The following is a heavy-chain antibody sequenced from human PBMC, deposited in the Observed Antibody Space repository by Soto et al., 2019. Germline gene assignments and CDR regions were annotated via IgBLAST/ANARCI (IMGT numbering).Heavy chain of an antibody. D-gene: IGHD2-2*01. CDR1: GFTFSSYG. Sequence: QVQLVESGGGVVQPGRSLRLSCAASGFTFSSYGMHWVRQAPGKGLEWVAVIWYDGSNKYYPDSVKGRFTISRDNSKNTLYLQMNSLRAEDTAVYYCARGTDIVVVPAAMSVDYWGQGTLVTVSS. CDR3: ARGTDIVVVPAAMSVDY. J-gene: IGHJ4*02. CDR2: IWYDGSNK. V-gene: IGHV3-33*01.